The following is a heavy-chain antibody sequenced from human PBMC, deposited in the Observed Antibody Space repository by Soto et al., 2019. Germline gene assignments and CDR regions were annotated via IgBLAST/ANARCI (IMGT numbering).Heavy chain of an antibody. CDR1: GGTFSSYA. CDR3: ARDRRFQYDFWSGYYPFPYYYYYGMDV. V-gene: IGHV1-69*13. J-gene: IGHJ6*02. CDR2: IIPIFGTA. D-gene: IGHD3-3*01. Sequence: ASVKVSCKASGGTFSSYAISWVRQAPGQGLEWMGGIIPIFGTASYAQKFQGRVTITADESTSTAYMELSSLRSEDTAVYYCARDRRFQYDFWSGYYPFPYYYYYGMDVWGQGTTVTVSS.